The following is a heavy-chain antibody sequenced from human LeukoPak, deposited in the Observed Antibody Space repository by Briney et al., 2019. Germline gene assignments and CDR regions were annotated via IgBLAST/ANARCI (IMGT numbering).Heavy chain of an antibody. V-gene: IGHV4-4*07. CDR1: GGSIRNYF. CDR3: ARQIASAGTAGFDF. D-gene: IGHD6-13*01. CDR2: IYSTGST. J-gene: IGHJ4*02. Sequence: PSETLSLTCTVSGGSIRNYFWSWIRQPAGKGLEWIGRIYSTGSTNYNPSLKSRVTMSVDTSKNQFSLRLRSVTAADTAVYYCARQIASAGTAGFDFWGQGALVTVSS.